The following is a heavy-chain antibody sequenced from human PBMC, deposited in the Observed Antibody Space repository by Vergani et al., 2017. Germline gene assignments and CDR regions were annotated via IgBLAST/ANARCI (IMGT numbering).Heavy chain of an antibody. CDR3: AKGVAVAGVCQH. CDR2: ISGSGGST. Sequence: EVQLLESGGGLVQPGGSLRLSCAASGFTFSSYAMSWVRQAPGKGLEWVSAISGSGGSTYYADSVKCRFTISRDNSKNTLYLQMNSLRAEDTAVYYCAKGVAVAGVCQHWGQGTLVTVSS. J-gene: IGHJ1*01. CDR1: GFTFSSYA. D-gene: IGHD6-19*01. V-gene: IGHV3-23*01.